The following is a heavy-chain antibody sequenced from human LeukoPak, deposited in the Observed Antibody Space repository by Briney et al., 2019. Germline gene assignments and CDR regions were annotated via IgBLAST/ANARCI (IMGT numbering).Heavy chain of an antibody. Sequence: GGSLRLSCAASGFTVSSNYMSWVRQAPGKGLEWVSVIYSGGSTYYADSVKGRFTISRDNSKNTPYLQMNSLRAEDTAVYYCARPGGYYGSGSYLDYWGQGTLVTVSS. V-gene: IGHV3-53*01. CDR3: ARPGGYYGSGSYLDY. CDR2: IYSGGST. D-gene: IGHD3-10*01. CDR1: GFTVSSNY. J-gene: IGHJ4*02.